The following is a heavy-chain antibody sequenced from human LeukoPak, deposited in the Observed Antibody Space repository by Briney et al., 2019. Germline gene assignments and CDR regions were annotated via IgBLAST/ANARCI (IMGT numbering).Heavy chain of an antibody. CDR3: ARDSPGTTASDY. Sequence: GSLRLSCAASGFTFDTYRMNWVRQAPGKGLEWVSSISASESYIYNSDSLKGRFTISRDNTKNSLFLQMNSLRAEDTAVYYCARDSPGTTASDYWGQGTLVT. V-gene: IGHV3-21*01. CDR2: ISASESYI. CDR1: GFTFDTYR. J-gene: IGHJ4*02. D-gene: IGHD1-1*01.